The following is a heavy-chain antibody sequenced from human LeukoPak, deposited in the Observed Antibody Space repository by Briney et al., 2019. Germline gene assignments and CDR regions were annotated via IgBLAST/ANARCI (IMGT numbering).Heavy chain of an antibody. CDR2: ITSSGRTP. Sequence: GGSLRLSCEASGFTFNTHAMSWVRQAPGKGLEWVASITSSGRTPYYADSVKGRFTIPSDNSKNPLYLQMHSPPGEDTADYYCAKDRHNFYETAGSYYKIKSDFWGQGSLVTVSS. D-gene: IGHD3-10*01. V-gene: IGHV3-23*01. J-gene: IGHJ4*02. CDR3: AKDRHNFYETAGSYYKIKSDF. CDR1: GFTFNTHA.